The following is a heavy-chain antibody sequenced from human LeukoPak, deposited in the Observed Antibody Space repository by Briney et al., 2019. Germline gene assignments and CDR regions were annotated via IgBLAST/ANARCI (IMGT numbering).Heavy chain of an antibody. Sequence: SETLSLTCTVSGASIDSGDDYWSWIRQPPGKGLEWIGYIYHSGSTYYNPSLKSRVTISVDRSKNQFSLKLSSVTAADTAVYYCARGLNYYGSGSYYRYFDYWGQGTLVTVSS. CDR2: IYHSGST. J-gene: IGHJ4*02. CDR3: ARGLNYYGSGSYYRYFDY. CDR1: GASIDSGDDY. V-gene: IGHV4-30-2*01. D-gene: IGHD3-10*01.